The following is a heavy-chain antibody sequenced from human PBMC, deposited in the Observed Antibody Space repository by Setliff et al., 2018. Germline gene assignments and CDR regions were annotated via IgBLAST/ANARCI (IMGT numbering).Heavy chain of an antibody. J-gene: IGHJ4*02. D-gene: IGHD3-22*01. CDR3: ARDDPNHYDVSGYSVGYFDY. CDR1: GDSINSYPYY. Sequence: TLSLPCTVSGDSINSYPYYWGWIRQPPGKGLEWIGNIYYTGITYYNPSLKSRVTISVDTSKNHFSLKLTSVTAADTAAYYCARDDPNHYDVSGYSVGYFDYWGLGTPVTVSS. V-gene: IGHV4-39*07. CDR2: IYYTGIT.